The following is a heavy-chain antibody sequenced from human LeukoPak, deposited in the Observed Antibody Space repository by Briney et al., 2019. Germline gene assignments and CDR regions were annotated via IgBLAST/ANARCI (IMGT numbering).Heavy chain of an antibody. CDR1: GFTFSDYY. V-gene: IGHV3-11*04. CDR3: AKGGDRRVSAYQNYYYYYMDV. D-gene: IGHD2-2*01. J-gene: IGHJ6*03. CDR2: ISSSGSTI. Sequence: GGALRLSCAASGFTFSDYYMSWIRQAPGKGLEWGSYISSSGSTIYYADSVKGGCTISRDTANSSLYLHMNSLRAEDPAVYYCAKGGDRRVSAYQNYYYYYMDVWGKGTTVTVSS.